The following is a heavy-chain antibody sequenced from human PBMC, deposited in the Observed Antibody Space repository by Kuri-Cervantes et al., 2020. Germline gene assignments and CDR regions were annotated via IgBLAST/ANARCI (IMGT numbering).Heavy chain of an antibody. CDR1: GGSISSSSYY. Sequence: GSLRLSCTVSGGSISSSSYYWGWIRQPPGKGLEWIGSIYYSGSTYYNPSLKSRVTISVDTSKNQFSLNLSSVTAADTAVYYCARVVGFLYGDYWGQGTLVTVSS. CDR2: IYYSGST. V-gene: IGHV4-39*01. CDR3: ARVVGFLYGDY. D-gene: IGHD2-15*01. J-gene: IGHJ4*02.